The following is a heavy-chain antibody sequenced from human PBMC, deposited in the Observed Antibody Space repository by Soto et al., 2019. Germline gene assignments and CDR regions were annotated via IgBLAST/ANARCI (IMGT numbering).Heavy chain of an antibody. V-gene: IGHV1-69*08. Sequence: QVQLVQSGAEVKKPGSSVKVSCKASGGTFSSYTISWVRQAPGQGLEWMGRIIPILGIANYAQKFQGRVTITADKSTSPAYMELSSLRSEDTAVYYCARDSGYVLQGGFPPPREFDYWGQGTLVTVSS. D-gene: IGHD5-12*01. CDR2: IIPILGIA. CDR3: ARDSGYVLQGGFPPPREFDY. J-gene: IGHJ4*02. CDR1: GGTFSSYT.